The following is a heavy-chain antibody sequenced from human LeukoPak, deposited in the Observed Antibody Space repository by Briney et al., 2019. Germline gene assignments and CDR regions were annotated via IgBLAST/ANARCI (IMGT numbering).Heavy chain of an antibody. V-gene: IGHV4-59*05. CDR3: ASRIAAAGSVDY. CDR2: IYYTGST. CDR1: GGSITSYY. D-gene: IGHD6-13*01. J-gene: IGHJ4*02. Sequence: PSETLSLTCTVSGGSITSYYWSWIRQPAGKGLEWIGSIYYTGSTYYNPSLKSRVTISVDTSKNQFSLKLSSVTAADTAVYYCASRIAAAGSVDYWGQGTLVTVSS.